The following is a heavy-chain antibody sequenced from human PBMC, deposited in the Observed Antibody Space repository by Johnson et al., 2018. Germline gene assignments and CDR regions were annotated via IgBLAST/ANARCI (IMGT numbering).Heavy chain of an antibody. Sequence: QVQLQESGPGLVKPSQTLSLTCTVSGDSISGGVYYWNWIRQPAGKGLEWIGRIYTSGRTKYNPSLKSRVTMSVDTSKNQFSLKLSSVTAADTALYYWARERRGNYYDSSKYGSYDAFDIWGQGTMVTVSS. D-gene: IGHD3-22*01. CDR2: IYTSGRT. CDR1: GDSISGGVYY. CDR3: ARERRGNYYDSSKYGSYDAFDI. J-gene: IGHJ3*02. V-gene: IGHV4-61*02.